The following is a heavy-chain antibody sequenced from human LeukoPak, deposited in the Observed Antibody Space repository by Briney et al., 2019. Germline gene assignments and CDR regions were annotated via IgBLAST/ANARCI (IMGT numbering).Heavy chain of an antibody. CDR2: IYPGDSDT. D-gene: IGHD3-9*01. CDR3: ARHGDDILTGYSNQFDP. CDR1: GYSFTSYW. J-gene: IGHJ5*02. V-gene: IGHV5-51*01. Sequence: GESLKISCKGSGYSFTSYWIGWVRQMPGKGLEWMGIIYPGDSDTTYSPSFQGQVTISADKSISTAYLQWSSLKASDTAMYYCARHGDDILTGYSNQFDPWGQGTLVTVSS.